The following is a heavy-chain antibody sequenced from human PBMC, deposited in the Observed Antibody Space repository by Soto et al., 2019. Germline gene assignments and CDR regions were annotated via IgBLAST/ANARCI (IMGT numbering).Heavy chain of an antibody. CDR1: GGTFSNFG. V-gene: IGHV1-69*01. CDR3: APKRLAVSGSNWFDP. Sequence: QVQLVQSGAEVKKPGSSVTVSCKGSGGTFSNFGFNWVQQAPGQGLEWMGGVIPMFGSSNYAARFQGRLTITADESSSTVYMELTSLTSDDTAVYFCAPKRLAVSGSNWFDPWGQGTPVTVSS. CDR2: VIPMFGSS. D-gene: IGHD6-19*01. J-gene: IGHJ5*02.